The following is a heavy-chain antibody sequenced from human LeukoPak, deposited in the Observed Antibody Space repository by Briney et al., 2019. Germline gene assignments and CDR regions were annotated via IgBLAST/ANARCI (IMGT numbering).Heavy chain of an antibody. Sequence: PGGSLRLSCAASGFTFDDYGMSWVRQAPGKGLEWVSVISGSGGSTYYVDSVKGRFTISRDNSKNTVYLQMNSLRAEDTAVYYCAKGNSPIVVVVAYFDYWGQGTLVTVSS. CDR1: GFTFDDYG. CDR2: ISGSGGST. J-gene: IGHJ4*02. CDR3: AKGNSPIVVVVAYFDY. D-gene: IGHD2-15*01. V-gene: IGHV3-23*01.